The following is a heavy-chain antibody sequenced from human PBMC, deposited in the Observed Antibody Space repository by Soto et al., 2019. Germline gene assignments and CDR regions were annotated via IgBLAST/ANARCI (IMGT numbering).Heavy chain of an antibody. CDR2: IYPDNSNT. J-gene: IGHJ5*02. Sequence: GVSLKISCNGSGEFFVGFGGAWVRQMKGKGLEWMGIIYPDNSNTKYSRSFQGQVTISADKSSSTAYLQWSSLKASDTAIYYCARKGAAVPTVPLIWFDPWVQGTLVTGSS. V-gene: IGHV5-51*01. CDR1: GEFFVGFG. D-gene: IGHD1-26*01. CDR3: ARKGAAVPTVPLIWFDP.